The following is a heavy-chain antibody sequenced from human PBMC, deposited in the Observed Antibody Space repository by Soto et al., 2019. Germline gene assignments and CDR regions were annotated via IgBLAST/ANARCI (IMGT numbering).Heavy chain of an antibody. D-gene: IGHD2-21*02. J-gene: IGHJ6*02. CDR3: ARDLWGYCGTDCYPLDV. Sequence: SETLSLTCTVSGGSISEYYWSWIRQPPGRGLEWIGYMYNTGSTVYNPSFKSRVTISVDTSKNQFSLKLNSVTAADTAVYYCARDLWGYCGTDCYPLDVWGQGTTVTVSS. CDR2: MYNTGST. V-gene: IGHV4-59*01. CDR1: GGSISEYY.